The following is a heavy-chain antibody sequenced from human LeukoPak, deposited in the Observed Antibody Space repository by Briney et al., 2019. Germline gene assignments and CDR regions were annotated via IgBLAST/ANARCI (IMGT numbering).Heavy chain of an antibody. CDR2: IIPILGIA. Sequence: GASVKVSCKASGGTFSSYAISWVRQAPGQGLEWMGRIIPILGIANYAQKFQGRVTITADKSTSTAYMELSSLRSEDTAVYYCAREVDTAMVWGYYGMDVWGQGTTVTVSS. D-gene: IGHD5-18*01. J-gene: IGHJ6*02. V-gene: IGHV1-69*04. CDR3: AREVDTAMVWGYYGMDV. CDR1: GGTFSSYA.